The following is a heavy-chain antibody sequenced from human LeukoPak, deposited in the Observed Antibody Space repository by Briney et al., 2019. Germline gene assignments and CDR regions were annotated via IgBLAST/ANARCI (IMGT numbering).Heavy chain of an antibody. CDR2: ISSSSSYI. D-gene: IGHD5-24*01. Sequence: GGSLRLPCAASGFTFSSYSMNWVRQAPGRGLEWVSSISSSSSYIYYADSVKGRFTISRDNAKNSLYLQMNSLRAEDTAVYYCARTQYNFRWLQSEDYYYGMDVWGQGTTVTVSS. CDR3: ARTQYNFRWLQSEDYYYGMDV. J-gene: IGHJ6*02. CDR1: GFTFSSYS. V-gene: IGHV3-21*01.